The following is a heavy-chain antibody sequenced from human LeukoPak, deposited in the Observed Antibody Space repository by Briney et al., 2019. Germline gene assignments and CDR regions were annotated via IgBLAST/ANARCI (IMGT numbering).Heavy chain of an antibody. D-gene: IGHD5-18*01. V-gene: IGHV4-59*12. CDR1: GGSINSYY. CDR2: IYYSAST. J-gene: IGHJ4*02. CDR3: ARSLDTAMVTYNY. Sequence: SETLSLTCTVSGGSINSYYWSWIRQPPGMGLEWIGYIYYSASTNYNPSLKSRVTISVDTSKNQFSLKLSSVTSADTAVYYCARSLDTAMVTYNYWGQGTLVTASS.